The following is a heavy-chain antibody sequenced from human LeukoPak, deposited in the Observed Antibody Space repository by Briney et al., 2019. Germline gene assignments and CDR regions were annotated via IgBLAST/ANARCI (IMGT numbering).Heavy chain of an antibody. CDR3: ASGERGFDY. D-gene: IGHD7-27*01. CDR1: DFNFSSND. CDR2: ISTAGDT. Sequence: GSSLRLSCAVSDFNFSSNDMRWAGPCTGKGLEWISGISTAGDTFCPDSVKGRFTISRKNAKSSFYLQMNSLRAGDTAVYYCASGERGFDYWGQGTLVTVSS. V-gene: IGHV3-13*01. J-gene: IGHJ4*02.